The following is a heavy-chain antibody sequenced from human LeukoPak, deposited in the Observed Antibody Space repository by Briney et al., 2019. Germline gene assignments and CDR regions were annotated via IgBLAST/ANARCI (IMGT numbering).Heavy chain of an antibody. CDR1: GFTVSSNY. CDR2: LYSDAST. J-gene: IGHJ4*02. CDR3: ARMNSGTYFDY. V-gene: IGHV3-53*04. D-gene: IGHD1-26*01. Sequence: GGSLRLSCAATGFTVSSNYMSWVRQAPGKGLEWVSVLYSDASTYYADSVKGRFIISRLSSENTLYLQTNSLRVEDTAVYYCARMNSGTYFDYWGQGTLVSVSS.